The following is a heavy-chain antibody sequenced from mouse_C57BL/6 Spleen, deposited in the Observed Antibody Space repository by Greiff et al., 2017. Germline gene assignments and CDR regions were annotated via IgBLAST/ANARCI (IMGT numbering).Heavy chain of an antibody. CDR3: ARTSMGTPYYYAMDY. J-gene: IGHJ4*01. D-gene: IGHD2-14*01. CDR2: IHPNSGST. V-gene: IGHV1-64*01. Sequence: QVQLQQPGAELVKPGASVKLSCKASGYTFTSYWMHWVKQRPGQGLEWIGMIHPNSGSTTYNEKFKSKATLTVDKSSSTAYMQLSSLPSEDSAVYVCARTSMGTPYYYAMDYWGQGTSVTVSS. CDR1: GYTFTSYW.